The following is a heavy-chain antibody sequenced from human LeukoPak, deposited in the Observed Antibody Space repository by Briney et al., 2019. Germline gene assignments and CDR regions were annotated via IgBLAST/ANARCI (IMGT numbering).Heavy chain of an antibody. CDR3: ARGNGDYVSLFDY. CDR2: INSDGRST. Sequence: GGSLRLSCAASGFTFRSYWMHWVRQAPGKGLLWVSRINSDGRSTNYADSVKGRFTISRDNAKNTLNLQMNGLRAEDTALYYCARGNGDYVSLFDYWGQGTLVTVSS. CDR1: GFTFRSYW. J-gene: IGHJ4*02. V-gene: IGHV3-74*01. D-gene: IGHD4-17*01.